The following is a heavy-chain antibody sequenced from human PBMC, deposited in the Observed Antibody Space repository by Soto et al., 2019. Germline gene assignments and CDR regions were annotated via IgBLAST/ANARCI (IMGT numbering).Heavy chain of an antibody. D-gene: IGHD4-17*01. Sequence: PSETLSLTCAVYGGSFSGYYWSWIRQPPGKGLEWIGEINHSGSTNYNPSLKSRVTISVDTSKNQFSLKLSSVTAADTAVYYCARATTVTLQDYWGQGTLVTVSS. CDR3: ARATTVTLQDY. CDR2: INHSGST. CDR1: GGSFSGYY. J-gene: IGHJ4*02. V-gene: IGHV4-34*01.